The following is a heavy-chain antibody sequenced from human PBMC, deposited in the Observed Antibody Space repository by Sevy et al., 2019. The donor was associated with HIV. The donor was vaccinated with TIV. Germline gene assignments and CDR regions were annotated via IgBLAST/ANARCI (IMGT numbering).Heavy chain of an antibody. Sequence: GGSLRLSCAASGFTFSSYWMSWVRQAPGKGLEWVANIKQDGSEKYYVDSVKGRFTISRDNAKNSLYLRMNSLRAEDTALYYCARVEYYYDSSGYYHPVAFDIWGQGTMVTVSS. J-gene: IGHJ3*02. CDR1: GFTFSSYW. V-gene: IGHV3-7*01. D-gene: IGHD3-22*01. CDR3: ARVEYYYDSSGYYHPVAFDI. CDR2: IKQDGSEK.